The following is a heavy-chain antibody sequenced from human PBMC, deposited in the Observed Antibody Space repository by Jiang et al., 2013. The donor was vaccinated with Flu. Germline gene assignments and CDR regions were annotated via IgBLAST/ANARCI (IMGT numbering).Heavy chain of an antibody. CDR2: IYYSGST. V-gene: IGHV4-59*08. D-gene: IGHD3-22*01. J-gene: IGHJ4*02. CDR1: GGSISSYY. Sequence: GSGLVKPSETLSLTCTVSGGSISSYYWSWIRQPPGKGLEWIGYIYYSGSTNYNPSLKSRVTISVDTSKNQFSLKLSSVTAADTAVYYCARQGYYYDSSGYHMYYFDYWGQGTLVTVSS. CDR3: ARQGYYYDSSGYHMYYFDY.